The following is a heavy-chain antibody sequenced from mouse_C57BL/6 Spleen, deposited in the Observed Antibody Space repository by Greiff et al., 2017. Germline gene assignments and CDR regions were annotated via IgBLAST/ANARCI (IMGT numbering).Heavy chain of an antibody. CDR3: TTRGLRRGFDY. D-gene: IGHD2-4*01. J-gene: IGHJ2*01. Sequence: VHVKQSGAELVRPGASVKLSCTASGFNIKDDYMHWVKQRPEQGLEWIGWIDPENGDTEYASKFQGKATITADTSSNTAYLQLSSLTSEDTAVYYCTTRGLRRGFDYWGQGTTLTVSS. CDR2: IDPENGDT. V-gene: IGHV14-4*01. CDR1: GFNIKDDY.